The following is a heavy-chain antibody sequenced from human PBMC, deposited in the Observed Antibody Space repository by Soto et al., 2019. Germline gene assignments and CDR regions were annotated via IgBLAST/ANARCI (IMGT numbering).Heavy chain of an antibody. V-gene: IGHV3-23*01. J-gene: IGHJ4*02. CDR2: ISDSGGST. CDR1: GFTFSSYA. D-gene: IGHD3-10*01. Sequence: PGGSLRLSCAASGFTFSSYAMSWVRQAPGKGLEWVSGISDSGGSTYYADSVKGRFTISRDNSKNTLYLQMNSLRAEDTAVYYCAKGTYYYGSAPYHFDYWGQGTLVTVSS. CDR3: AKGTYYYGSAPYHFDY.